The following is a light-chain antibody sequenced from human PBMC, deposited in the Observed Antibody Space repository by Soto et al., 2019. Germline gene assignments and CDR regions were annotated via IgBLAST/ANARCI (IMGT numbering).Light chain of an antibody. J-gene: IGKJ4*01. V-gene: IGKV1-39*01. CDR3: QQSYSSPLT. Sequence: DIQMPQSPSSLSASVGDRVPITCRASKTISSYLNWYQQKPGKAPNLLSSAASSLQSGVPSRFSGSGSGTDFSLTISSLQPEDIATYYCQQSYSSPLTFGGGTKVEIK. CDR1: KTISSY. CDR2: AAS.